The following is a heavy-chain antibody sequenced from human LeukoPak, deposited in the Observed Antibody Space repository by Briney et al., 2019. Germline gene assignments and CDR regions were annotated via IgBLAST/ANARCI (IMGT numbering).Heavy chain of an antibody. CDR1: GYNFTSYW. CDR3: ARLQDSSWNFDY. Sequence: GESLKISCKGPGYNFTSYWIGWVRQMPGKGLEWMGIIYSGDSDTRYSPSFQGQVTISADKSINTAYLHWSSLKASDTAMYLCARLQDSSWNFDYWGQGTLVTVSS. D-gene: IGHD2-15*01. J-gene: IGHJ4*02. V-gene: IGHV5-51*01. CDR2: IYSGDSDT.